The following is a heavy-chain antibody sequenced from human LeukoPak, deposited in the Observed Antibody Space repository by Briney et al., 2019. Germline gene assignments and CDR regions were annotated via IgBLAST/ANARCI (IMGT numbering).Heavy chain of an antibody. V-gene: IGHV4-39*07. J-gene: IGHJ6*02. CDR1: GASISTSSYY. CDR3: ASLRPRDYYYGMDV. CDR2: IYHSGST. Sequence: PSETLSLTCTVSGASISTSSYYWGWIRQPPGKGLEWIGSIYHSGSTYYNPSLKSRVTISVDTSKNQFSLKLSSVTAADTAVYYCASLRPRDYYYGMDVWGQGTTVTVSS.